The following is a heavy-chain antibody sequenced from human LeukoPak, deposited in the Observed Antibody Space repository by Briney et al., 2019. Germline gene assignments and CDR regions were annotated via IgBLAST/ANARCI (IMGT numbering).Heavy chain of an antibody. CDR1: VFTFSDYA. J-gene: IGHJ4*02. CDR3: AKDPIDY. Sequence: GGTLRLSCDASVFTFSDYAMNWVRQAPGKGLEWVSAISGSGGSTYYADSVKGRFTISRDNSKNTLYLQMNSLRAEDTAVYYCAKDPIDYWGQGTLVTVSS. CDR2: ISGSGGST. V-gene: IGHV3-23*01.